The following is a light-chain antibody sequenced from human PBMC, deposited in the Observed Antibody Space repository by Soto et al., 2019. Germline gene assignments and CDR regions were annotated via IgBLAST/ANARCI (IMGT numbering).Light chain of an antibody. CDR2: DTS. CDR3: QQYSASPRT. V-gene: IGKV3-11*01. CDR1: QSVSSY. J-gene: IGKJ3*01. Sequence: EIVLTQSPATLSLSPGERATLSCRPSQSVSSYLAWYQQRPGQAPRLLIYDTSTRATGIPDRFSGSGSGTDFTLTISRLEPEDLAVYYCQQYSASPRTFGPGTKVDI.